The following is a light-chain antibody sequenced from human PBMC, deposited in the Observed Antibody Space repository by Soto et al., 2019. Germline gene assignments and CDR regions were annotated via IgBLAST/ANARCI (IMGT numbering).Light chain of an antibody. CDR2: DVS. V-gene: IGLV2-14*03. Sequence: QSVLAQPASVSGSPGQSITISCTGSSGDVGGYNFVSWYQQHPGKVPKLMIYDVSNRPSGVSNRFSGSKSDNTASLTISGLQAEDEADYYCSSYTTSTTVVFGGGTKLTVL. J-gene: IGLJ2*01. CDR1: SGDVGGYNF. CDR3: SSYTTSTTVV.